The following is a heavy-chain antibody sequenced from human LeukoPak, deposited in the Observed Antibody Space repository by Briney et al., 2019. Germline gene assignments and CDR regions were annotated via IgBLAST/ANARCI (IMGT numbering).Heavy chain of an antibody. D-gene: IGHD3-3*01. J-gene: IGHJ4*02. V-gene: IGHV1-69*13. Sequence: EASVKVSCKASGGTFSSYAISWVRQAPGQGLEWMGGIIPIFGTANYAQKFQGRVTITADESTSTAYMELSSLRSEDTAVYYCARSDFWSGYYVHFDYWGQGTLVTVSS. CDR1: GGTFSSYA. CDR2: IIPIFGTA. CDR3: ARSDFWSGYYVHFDY.